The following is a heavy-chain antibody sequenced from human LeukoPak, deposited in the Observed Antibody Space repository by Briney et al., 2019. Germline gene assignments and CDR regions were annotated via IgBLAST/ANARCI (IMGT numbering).Heavy chain of an antibody. J-gene: IGHJ4*02. D-gene: IGHD1-26*01. CDR2: INPNSGGT. V-gene: IGHV1-2*06. CDR1: GYTFTGYY. Sequence: ASVKVSCKASGYTFTGYYMHWVRQAPGQGLEWMGRINPNSGGTNYAQKFQGRVTMTRDTSISTVYMELSSLRSEDTAVYYCARGRGGSLDYWGQGTLVTVSS. CDR3: ARGRGGSLDY.